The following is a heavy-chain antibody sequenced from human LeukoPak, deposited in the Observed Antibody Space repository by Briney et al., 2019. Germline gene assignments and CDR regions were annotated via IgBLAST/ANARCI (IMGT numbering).Heavy chain of an antibody. CDR1: GYTFTSYY. J-gene: IGHJ4*02. CDR2: INPSGGRT. D-gene: IGHD2-8*01. CDR3: ARDLGYCTNGVCYDLYY. V-gene: IGHV1-46*01. Sequence: ASVKVSCKASGYTFTSYYMHWVRQAPGQGLEGMGIINPSGGRTSYAQKFQGRVTMTRDTSTSTVYMELSSLRSEDTAVYYCARDLGYCTNGVCYDLYYWGQGTLVTVSS.